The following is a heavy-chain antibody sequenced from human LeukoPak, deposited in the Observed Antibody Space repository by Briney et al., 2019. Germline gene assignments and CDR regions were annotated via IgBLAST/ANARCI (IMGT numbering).Heavy chain of an antibody. V-gene: IGHV3-48*03. CDR3: ARARDSYDIQFDY. Sequence: GGSLRLSCAASGFTFSSYEMNWVRQAPGKGLEWVSYISSSGSTIYYADSVKGRFTISRDNAKNSLYLQMNSLRAEDTAVYYCARARDSYDIQFDYWGQGTLVTVSS. CDR2: ISSSGSTI. D-gene: IGHD3-9*01. J-gene: IGHJ4*02. CDR1: GFTFSSYE.